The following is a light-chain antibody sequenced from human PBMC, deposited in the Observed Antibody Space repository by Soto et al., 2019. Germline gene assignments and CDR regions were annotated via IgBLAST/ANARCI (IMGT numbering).Light chain of an antibody. CDR3: QQYGSSPLT. V-gene: IGKV3-20*01. Sequence: EIALAQPAGILSLSPGQRATLSCGASPSLSRNCVAWYQHKPGQAPRLLIYAASSSPSGIPYRFGGSGSGTDFTLTISRLEPEDFALYCCQQYGSSPLTFGGGTKVDIK. CDR1: PSLSRNC. J-gene: IGKJ4*01. CDR2: AAS.